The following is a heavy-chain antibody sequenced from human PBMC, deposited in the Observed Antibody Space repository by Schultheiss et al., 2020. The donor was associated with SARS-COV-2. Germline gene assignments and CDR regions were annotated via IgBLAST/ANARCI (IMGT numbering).Heavy chain of an antibody. D-gene: IGHD3-22*01. CDR3: ARESVDDSSGYSPGGYYYYYGMDV. J-gene: IGHJ6*02. CDR2: ISYDGSNK. Sequence: GGSLRLSCAASGFTFSSYGMHWVRQAPGKGLEWVAVISYDGSNKYYADSVKGRFTISRDNSKNTLYLQMNSLRAEDTAVYYCARESVDDSSGYSPGGYYYYYGMDVWGQGTTVTVSS. V-gene: IGHV3-30*03. CDR1: GFTFSSYG.